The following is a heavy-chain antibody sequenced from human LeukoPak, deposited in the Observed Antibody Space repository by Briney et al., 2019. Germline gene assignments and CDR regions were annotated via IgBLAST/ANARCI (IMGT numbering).Heavy chain of an antibody. CDR2: ISAYNGNT. Sequence: ASVKVSCKXSGYTFTSYGISWVRQAPGQGLEWMGWISAYNGNTNYSQKLQGRVTMTTDTSTSTAYMELRSLRSDDTTVYYCASAASSGYYGWFDPWGQGTLVTVSS. CDR3: ASAASSGYYGWFDP. CDR1: GYTFTSYG. J-gene: IGHJ5*02. D-gene: IGHD3-22*01. V-gene: IGHV1-18*01.